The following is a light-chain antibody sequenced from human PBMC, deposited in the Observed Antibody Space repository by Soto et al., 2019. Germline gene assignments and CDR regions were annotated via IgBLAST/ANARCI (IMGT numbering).Light chain of an antibody. CDR2: GDV. V-gene: IGLV1-47*02. CDR1: TSNIGRNS. J-gene: IGLJ2*01. Sequence: QSVLTQPPSASGTPGQRFTISCSGSTSNIGRNSVYWYQQLPGTAPKLVMYGDVQRPSGVPDRFSGSKSGTSASLAISGLRSEDEADYYCSSYCSSYTSSSTLFGGGTKLTVL. CDR3: SSYCSSYTSSSTL.